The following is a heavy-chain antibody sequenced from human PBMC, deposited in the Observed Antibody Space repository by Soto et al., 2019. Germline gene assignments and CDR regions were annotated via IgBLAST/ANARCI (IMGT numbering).Heavy chain of an antibody. CDR2: INHSGST. Sequence: SETLSLTCAVYGGSFSGYYWSWIRQPPGKGLEWIGEINHSGSTNYNPSLKSRVIISVDTSKNQFSLKLSSVTAADTAVYYCARDPEPFYYFDYWGQGTLVTVSS. CDR3: ARDPEPFYYFDY. V-gene: IGHV4-34*01. J-gene: IGHJ4*02. CDR1: GGSFSGYY.